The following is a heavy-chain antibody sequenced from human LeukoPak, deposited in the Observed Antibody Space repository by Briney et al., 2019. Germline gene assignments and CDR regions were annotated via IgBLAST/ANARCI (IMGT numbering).Heavy chain of an antibody. D-gene: IGHD6-25*01. V-gene: IGHV1-2*02. CDR2: INPNSGDT. CDR1: GYTFTGYY. Sequence: ASVKVSCKASGYTFTGYYIHWVRQAPGQGLDWMGWINPNSGDTNYAQKFQGRVTLTSDTSISTAYMELTRLTSDGTAVYHCARVADGYYFDYWGQGTLVTVSS. CDR3: ARVADGYYFDY. J-gene: IGHJ4*02.